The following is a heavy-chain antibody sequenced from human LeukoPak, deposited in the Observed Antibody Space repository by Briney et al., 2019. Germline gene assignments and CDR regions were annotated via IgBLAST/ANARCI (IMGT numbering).Heavy chain of an antibody. Sequence: KPSETLSLTCTVSGGSISDYRWSWIRQTPGKGLEWIGYIHYSGSTNYNPSLQTRVTISLDTSRNQFSLKLSSVTAADTAMYYCARELKVGNTGYYFDFWGQGTLVTVSS. J-gene: IGHJ4*02. V-gene: IGHV4-59*01. D-gene: IGHD1-7*01. CDR2: IHYSGST. CDR3: ARELKVGNTGYYFDF. CDR1: GGSISDYR.